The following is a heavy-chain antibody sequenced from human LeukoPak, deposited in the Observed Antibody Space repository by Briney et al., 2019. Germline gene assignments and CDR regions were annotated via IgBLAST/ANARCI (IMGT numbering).Heavy chain of an antibody. V-gene: IGHV3-23*01. J-gene: IGHJ3*02. CDR3: AKDGQSSITMIVVAPDAFDI. CDR1: GFTFSSYG. CDR2: ISGSGGST. D-gene: IGHD3-22*01. Sequence: GGSLRLSCAASGFTFSSYGMSWVRQAPGKGLEWVSAISGSGGSTYYADSVKGRFTISRDNSKNTLYLQMNSLRAEDTAVYYCAKDGQSSITMIVVAPDAFDIWGQGTMVTVSS.